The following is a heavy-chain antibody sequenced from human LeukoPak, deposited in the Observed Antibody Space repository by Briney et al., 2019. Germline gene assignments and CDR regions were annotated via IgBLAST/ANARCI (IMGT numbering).Heavy chain of an antibody. D-gene: IGHD6-19*01. V-gene: IGHV3-74*01. Sequence: GGSLRLSCAASGFTFSSYWMHWVRQAPGKGLVWVSRINSDGSSTNYADSVKGRFTISRDNAKNTLHLQMNSLRAEDTAVYYCARDYSSGWYYYWGQGTLVTVSS. J-gene: IGHJ4*02. CDR1: GFTFSSYW. CDR2: INSDGSST. CDR3: ARDYSSGWYYY.